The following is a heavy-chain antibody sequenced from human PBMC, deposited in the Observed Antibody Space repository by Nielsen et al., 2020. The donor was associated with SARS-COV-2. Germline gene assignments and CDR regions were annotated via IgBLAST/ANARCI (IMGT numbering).Heavy chain of an antibody. Sequence: GGSLRLSCAVSGFTFSKFPMHWVRQAPGKGLEWLAIISYGGDNEHYADSVKGRFTVSRDNSKNTLYLQMNSLRGEDTAVYYCAKDLADSWSDDYSAYYNMDVWGKGTTVTVSS. CDR3: AKDLADSWSDDYSAYYNMDV. CDR1: GFTFSKFP. CDR2: ISYGGDNE. D-gene: IGHD3-3*01. J-gene: IGHJ6*03. V-gene: IGHV3-30-3*01.